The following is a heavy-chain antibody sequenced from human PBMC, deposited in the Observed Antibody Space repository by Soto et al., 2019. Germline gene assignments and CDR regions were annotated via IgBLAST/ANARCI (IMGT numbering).Heavy chain of an antibody. J-gene: IGHJ6*02. Sequence: GASVKVSCKASGYTFTSYGISWVRQAPGQGLEWMGWISAYNGNTNYAQKLQGRVTMTTDTSTSTAYMELRSLRSDDTAVYYCARVPPFDYDFWSGYYYGMDVWGQGTTVTVSS. D-gene: IGHD3-3*01. CDR2: ISAYNGNT. CDR3: ARVPPFDYDFWSGYYYGMDV. V-gene: IGHV1-18*01. CDR1: GYTFTSYG.